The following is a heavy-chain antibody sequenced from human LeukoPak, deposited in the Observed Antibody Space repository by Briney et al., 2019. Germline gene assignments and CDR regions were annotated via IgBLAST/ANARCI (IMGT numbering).Heavy chain of an antibody. CDR1: GFTFSSYW. V-gene: IGHV3-7*01. CDR2: IKQDGSEK. CDR3: ARLWYNYGSGIVDY. D-gene: IGHD3-10*01. Sequence: GGSLRLSCAASGFTFSSYWMSWVRQAPGKGLEWVANIKQDGSEKYYVDSVKGRFTISRDNAKNSLYLQMNSLRAEDTAVYYCARLWYNYGSGIVDYWGQGTLVTVSS. J-gene: IGHJ4*02.